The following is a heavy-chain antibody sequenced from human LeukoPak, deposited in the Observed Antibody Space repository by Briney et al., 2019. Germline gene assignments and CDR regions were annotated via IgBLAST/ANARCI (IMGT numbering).Heavy chain of an antibody. Sequence: GGSLRLSCAASGFTFSSYSMNWVRQAPGKGLEWVSSISSSSSYIYYADSVKGRFTISRDNAKNSPYLQMNSLRAEDTAVYYCARDGLRVYYGMDVWGQGTTVTVSS. J-gene: IGHJ6*02. V-gene: IGHV3-21*01. CDR3: ARDGLRVYYGMDV. CDR2: ISSSSSYI. D-gene: IGHD3-10*01. CDR1: GFTFSSYS.